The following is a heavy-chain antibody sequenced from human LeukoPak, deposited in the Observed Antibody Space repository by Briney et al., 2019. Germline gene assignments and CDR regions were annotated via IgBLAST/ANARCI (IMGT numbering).Heavy chain of an antibody. CDR2: ISSSSSTI. D-gene: IGHD3-16*01. CDR3: ARDRIGADWYFDL. Sequence: PGGSLRLSCAASGFTFSSYSMNWVRQAPGKGLEWVSYISSSSSTIYYADSVKGRFTISRDNAKNSLYLQMNSLRAEDTAVYYCARDRIGADWYFDLWGRGTLVTVSS. CDR1: GFTFSSYS. V-gene: IGHV3-48*04. J-gene: IGHJ2*01.